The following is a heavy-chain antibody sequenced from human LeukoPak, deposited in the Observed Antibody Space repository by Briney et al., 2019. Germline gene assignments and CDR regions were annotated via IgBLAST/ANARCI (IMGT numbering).Heavy chain of an antibody. Sequence: PGGSLRLSCAASGFTFSSYGMHWVRQAPGKGLEWVSAISGSGGSTYYADSVKGRFTISRDNSKNTLYLQMNSLRAEDTAVYYCAKQRFGELLGYFDYWGQGTLVTVSS. CDR1: GFTFSSYG. CDR3: AKQRFGELLGYFDY. CDR2: ISGSGGST. J-gene: IGHJ4*02. V-gene: IGHV3-23*01. D-gene: IGHD3-10*01.